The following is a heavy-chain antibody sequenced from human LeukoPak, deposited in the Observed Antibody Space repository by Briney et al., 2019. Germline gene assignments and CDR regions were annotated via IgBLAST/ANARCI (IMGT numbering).Heavy chain of an antibody. J-gene: IGHJ3*02. D-gene: IGHD3-3*01. CDR1: GYTFTSYG. Sequence: VASVKVSCKASGYTFTSYGISWVRQAPGQGLEWMGWISAYNGNTNYAQELQGRVTMTTDTSTSTAYMELRSLRSDDTAVYYCARDSVFGVVIETYDAFDIWGQGTMVTVSS. CDR3: ARDSVFGVVIETYDAFDI. V-gene: IGHV1-18*01. CDR2: ISAYNGNT.